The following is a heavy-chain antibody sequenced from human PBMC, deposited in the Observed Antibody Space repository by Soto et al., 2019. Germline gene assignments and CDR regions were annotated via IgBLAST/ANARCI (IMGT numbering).Heavy chain of an antibody. Sequence: GGSLRLSCAASGFTFSSYAMSWVRQAPGKGLEWVSAISGSGVSTYYVDSVKGRFTISRDNSKNTLYLQMNSLRAEDTAVYYFAKLYYDILTGYFRNRPSYFDYWGQGTLVTVSS. CDR1: GFTFSSYA. J-gene: IGHJ4*02. V-gene: IGHV3-23*01. CDR3: AKLYYDILTGYFRNRPSYFDY. D-gene: IGHD3-9*01. CDR2: ISGSGVST.